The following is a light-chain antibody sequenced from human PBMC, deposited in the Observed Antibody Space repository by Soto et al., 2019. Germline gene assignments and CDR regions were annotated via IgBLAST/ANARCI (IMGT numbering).Light chain of an antibody. CDR2: EVS. Sequence: SVLTQPASVSGSPGQSITISCTGTSSDVGSYNLVSWYQHHPGKAPKLMIYEVSKRPSGVSNRFSGSKSGNTASLTISGLQAEDEADYYCCSYAGSSTPWVFGGGTKLTVL. CDR3: CSYAGSSTPWV. CDR1: SSDVGSYNL. V-gene: IGLV2-23*02. J-gene: IGLJ3*02.